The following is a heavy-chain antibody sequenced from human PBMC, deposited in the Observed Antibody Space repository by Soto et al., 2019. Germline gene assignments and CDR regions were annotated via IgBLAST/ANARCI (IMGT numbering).Heavy chain of an antibody. CDR3: ARDFTDSSGPTLGMGV. CDR1: GGSISSGGYY. V-gene: IGHV4-31*03. Sequence: QVQLQESGPGLVKPSQTLSLTCTVSGGSISSGGYYWSWIRQHPGKGLEWIGYIYYSGSTYYNPSLESRVTISVDTSTSQFSLKLSSVTAADTAGYYCARDFTDSSGPTLGMGVWGQGTTVTVSS. CDR2: IYYSGST. J-gene: IGHJ6*02. D-gene: IGHD6-19*01.